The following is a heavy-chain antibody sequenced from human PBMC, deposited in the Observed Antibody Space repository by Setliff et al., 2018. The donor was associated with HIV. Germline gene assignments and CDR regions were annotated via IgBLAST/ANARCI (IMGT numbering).Heavy chain of an antibody. J-gene: IGHJ4*02. D-gene: IGHD5-18*01. Sequence: QPGGSLRLSCVTSGFTFSSFAMSWVRQTPGKGLEWVSAIVGSGIGTYYADSVKGRFTISRDNSKNTLYLQMSSLRAEDTAVYYCAKEGGGYSYMGFDYWGQGTLVTVSS. CDR1: GFTFSSFA. V-gene: IGHV3-23*01. CDR2: IVGSGIGT. CDR3: AKEGGGYSYMGFDY.